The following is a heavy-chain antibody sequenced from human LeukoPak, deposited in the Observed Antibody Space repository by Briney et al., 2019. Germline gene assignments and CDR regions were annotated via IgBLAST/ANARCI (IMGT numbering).Heavy chain of an antibody. CDR1: GFTFISYE. V-gene: IGHV3-48*03. CDR2: ISSSGSTI. D-gene: IGHD3-10*01. J-gene: IGHJ4*02. CDR3: ARLTVWFGEFYDY. Sequence: PGGSLRLSCAASGFTFISYEMNWVRQAPGKGLEWVSYISSSGSTIYYADSVKGRFTISRDNAKNSLYLQMNSLRAEDTAVYYCARLTVWFGEFYDYWGQGTLVTVSS.